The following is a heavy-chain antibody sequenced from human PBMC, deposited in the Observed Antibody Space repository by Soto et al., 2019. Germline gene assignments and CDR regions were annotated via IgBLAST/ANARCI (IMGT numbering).Heavy chain of an antibody. CDR2: IYYSGST. Sequence: QLQLQESGPGLVKPSETLSLTCTVSGGSISSSSYYWGWIRQPPGKGLEWIGSIYYSGSTYYNPSLKSRVTIYVDTSKNQFSLKLSSVTAADTAVYYCASSSPYYYDSSGYEGIFDYWGQGTLVTVSS. D-gene: IGHD3-22*01. CDR1: GGSISSSSYY. J-gene: IGHJ4*02. CDR3: ASSSPYYYDSSGYEGIFDY. V-gene: IGHV4-39*01.